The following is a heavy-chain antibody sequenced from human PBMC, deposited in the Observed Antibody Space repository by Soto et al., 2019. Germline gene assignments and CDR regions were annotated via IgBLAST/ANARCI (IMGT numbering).Heavy chain of an antibody. J-gene: IGHJ5*02. Sequence: QVQLVQSGAEVKKPGSSVKVSCKASGGTFSSYAISWVRQAPGQGLEWMGGIIPIFGTAHYAQKFQGRVTITADESTSTAYMELSSLRSEDTAVYYCARVRTRRGSYWNGGWGWFDPWGQGTLVTVSS. CDR2: IIPIFGTA. CDR3: ARVRTRRGSYWNGGWGWFDP. V-gene: IGHV1-69*01. CDR1: GGTFSSYA. D-gene: IGHD1-26*01.